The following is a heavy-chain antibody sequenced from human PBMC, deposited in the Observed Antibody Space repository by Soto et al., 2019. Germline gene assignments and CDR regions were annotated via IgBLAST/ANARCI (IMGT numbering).Heavy chain of an antibody. Sequence: QVQLVQSGAEVKKAGSSVKVSCKASGGTFSSYAISWVRQAPGQGLEWMGGIIPIFGTANYAQKFQGRVTITADESTSTAYMELSSLRSEYTAVYYCASIDYYDSSGDDAFDIWGQGTMVTVSS. D-gene: IGHD3-22*01. J-gene: IGHJ3*02. V-gene: IGHV1-69*01. CDR3: ASIDYYDSSGDDAFDI. CDR1: GGTFSSYA. CDR2: IIPIFGTA.